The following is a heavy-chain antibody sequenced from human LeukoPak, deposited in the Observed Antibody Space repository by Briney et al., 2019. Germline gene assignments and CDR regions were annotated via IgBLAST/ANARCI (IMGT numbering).Heavy chain of an antibody. CDR3: ARGGGVTVAGNLGY. CDR1: GDSFSSNSAA. CDR2: TYYRSKWYN. Sequence: SQTLSLTCAISGDSFSSNSAAWNWIRQSPSRGLEWRGRTYYRSKWYNDYAVSVKSRITINSDTSKNQFSLQLNSVTPEDTAIYYCARGGGVTVAGNLGYWGQGTLVTVSS. D-gene: IGHD6-19*01. J-gene: IGHJ4*02. V-gene: IGHV6-1*01.